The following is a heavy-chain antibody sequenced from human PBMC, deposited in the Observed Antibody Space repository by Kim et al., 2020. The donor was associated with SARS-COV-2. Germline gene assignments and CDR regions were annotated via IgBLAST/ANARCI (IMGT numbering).Heavy chain of an antibody. CDR3: ARDHPYGDYPFDY. D-gene: IGHD4-17*01. CDR1: GGSISSGGYY. Sequence: SETLSLTCTVSGGSISSGGYYWSWIRQHPGKGLEWIGYIYYSGSTYYNPSLKSRVTISVDTSKNQFSLKLSSVTAADTAVYYCARDHPYGDYPFDYWGQGTLVTVSS. J-gene: IGHJ4*02. CDR2: IYYSGST. V-gene: IGHV4-31*03.